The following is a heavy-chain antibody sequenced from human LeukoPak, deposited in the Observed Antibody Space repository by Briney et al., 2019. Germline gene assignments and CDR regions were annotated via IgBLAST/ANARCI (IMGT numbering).Heavy chain of an antibody. CDR3: ARTGSVVAGTPYYYYGMDV. V-gene: IGHV4-34*01. D-gene: IGHD6-19*01. Sequence: SETLSLTCAVYGGSFSGYYWSWIRQPPGKGLEWIGEINHSGSTNYNPSLKSRVTISVDTSKNQSSLKLTSVTAADTAVYYCARTGSVVAGTPYYYYGMDVWGQGTTVTVSS. CDR2: INHSGST. CDR1: GGSFSGYY. J-gene: IGHJ6*02.